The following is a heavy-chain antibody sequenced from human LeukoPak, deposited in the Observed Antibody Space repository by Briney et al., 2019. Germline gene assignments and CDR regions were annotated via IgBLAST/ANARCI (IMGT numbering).Heavy chain of an antibody. CDR3: ASDLTVPPYNWFDP. D-gene: IGHD7-27*01. CDR1: GGSIRSSH. J-gene: IGHJ5*02. Sequence: SETLSLTCTVSGGSIRSSHWSWIRQPARKGLELVAIIYNSRGTNYNPSLQGRVTISRDTSKNQFSLTLTSVTAADTAVYYCASDLTVPPYNWFDPWGQGTLVTVSS. CDR2: IYNSRGT. V-gene: IGHV4-4*07.